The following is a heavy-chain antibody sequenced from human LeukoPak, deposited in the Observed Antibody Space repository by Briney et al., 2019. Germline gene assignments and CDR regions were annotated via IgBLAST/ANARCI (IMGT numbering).Heavy chain of an antibody. CDR3: VKDLRVGGDY. Sequence: GGSLRLSCSASGFXFSNYPIYWVRQAPGKGLEYVSAISTDGGSTYYADSVKGRFTISRDNSKNTLYLRMSSLRAEDTAVYYCVKDLRVGGDYWGQGTLVTVSS. CDR1: GFXFSNYP. D-gene: IGHD3-16*01. J-gene: IGHJ4*02. V-gene: IGHV3-64D*06. CDR2: ISTDGGST.